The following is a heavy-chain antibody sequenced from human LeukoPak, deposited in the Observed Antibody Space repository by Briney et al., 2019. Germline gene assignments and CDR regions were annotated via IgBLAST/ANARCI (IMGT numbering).Heavy chain of an antibody. CDR3: ARVAGGYLAHYFDY. J-gene: IGHJ4*02. Sequence: ASVKVSCKASGYTFTSYGISWVRQAPGQGLEWMGWISAYNGNANYAQKLQGRVTMTTDTSTSTAYMELRSLRSDDTAVYYCARVAGGYLAHYFDYWGQETLVTVSS. CDR1: GYTFTSYG. D-gene: IGHD5-12*01. CDR2: ISAYNGNA. V-gene: IGHV1-18*01.